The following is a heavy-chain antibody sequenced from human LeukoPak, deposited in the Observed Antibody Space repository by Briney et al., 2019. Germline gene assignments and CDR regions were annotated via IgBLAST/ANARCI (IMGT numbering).Heavy chain of an antibody. CDR3: ASVAGLIENYFDY. V-gene: IGHV1-69*04. CDR1: GGTFSSYA. D-gene: IGHD2-15*01. Sequence: SVKVSCKASGGTFSSYAISWVRQAPGQGLEWMGRIIPILGIANYAQKFQGRVTITADKSTGTAYMELSSLRSEDTAVYYCASVAGLIENYFDYWGQGTLVTVS. J-gene: IGHJ4*02. CDR2: IIPILGIA.